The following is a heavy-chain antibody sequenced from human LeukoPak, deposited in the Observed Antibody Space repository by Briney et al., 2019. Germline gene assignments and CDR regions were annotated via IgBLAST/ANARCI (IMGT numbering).Heavy chain of an antibody. Sequence: ASVKVSCKASGGTFSSYAISWVRQAPGQGLEWMGGTIPIFGTANYAQKFQGRVTITTDESTSTAYMELSSLRSEDTAVYYCARESPSYGDTYYFDYWGQGTLVTVSS. CDR2: TIPIFGTA. CDR3: ARESPSYGDTYYFDY. V-gene: IGHV1-69*05. D-gene: IGHD4-17*01. J-gene: IGHJ4*02. CDR1: GGTFSSYA.